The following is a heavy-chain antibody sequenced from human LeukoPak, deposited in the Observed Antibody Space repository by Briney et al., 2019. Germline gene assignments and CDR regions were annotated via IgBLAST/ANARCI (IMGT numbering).Heavy chain of an antibody. CDR2: ISYDGSNK. CDR3: AKDRNDTQKGLYYFDY. Sequence: GGSLRLSCAASGFTFSSYGMHWVRQAPGKGLEWVALISYDGSNKYYADSVKGRFTISRDNSKNTLYLQMNSLTAGDTAVYYCAKDRNDTQKGLYYFDYWGQGTLVTVSS. CDR1: GFTFSSYG. J-gene: IGHJ4*02. V-gene: IGHV3-30*18. D-gene: IGHD3-22*01.